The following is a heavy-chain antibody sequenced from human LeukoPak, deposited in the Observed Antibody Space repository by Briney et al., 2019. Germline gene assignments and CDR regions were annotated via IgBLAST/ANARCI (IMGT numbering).Heavy chain of an antibody. CDR3: ARHDGYGGSNNYFDY. V-gene: IGHV3-30-3*01. Sequence: GGSLRLSCAASGFTFSSYAMHWVRQAPGKGLEWVTVISYDGSNKYYADSVKGRFTISRDNSKNTLYLQMNSLRAEDTAVYYCARHDGYGGSNNYFDYWGQGTLVTVS. CDR2: ISYDGSNK. J-gene: IGHJ4*02. D-gene: IGHD4-23*01. CDR1: GFTFSSYA.